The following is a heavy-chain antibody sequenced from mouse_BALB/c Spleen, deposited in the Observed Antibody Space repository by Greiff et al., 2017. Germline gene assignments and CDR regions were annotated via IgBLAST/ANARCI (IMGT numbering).Heavy chain of an antibody. CDR3: ARDWGSHYAMDY. V-gene: IGHV5-9-4*01. CDR2: ISSGGSYT. Sequence: EVKLMESGGGLVKPGGSLKLSCAASGFTFSSYAMSWVRQSPEKRLEWVAEISSGGSYTYYPDTVTGRFTISRDNAKNTLYLEMSSLRSEDTAMYYCARDWGSHYAMDYWGQGTSVTVSS. CDR1: GFTFSSYA. J-gene: IGHJ4*01.